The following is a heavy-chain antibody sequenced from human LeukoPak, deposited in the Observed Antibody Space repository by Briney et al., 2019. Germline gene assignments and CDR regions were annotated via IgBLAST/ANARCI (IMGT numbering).Heavy chain of an antibody. Sequence: GGSLRLSCAASGFTFSSYGMHWVRQAPGKGLEWVAFIRYDGSNKYYADSVKGRFTISRDNSKNTLYLQMNSLRAEDTAVYYCAKDNSSGYDFWSGYYGPFDYWGQGTLVTVSS. V-gene: IGHV3-30*02. CDR1: GFTFSSYG. CDR2: IRYDGSNK. J-gene: IGHJ4*02. CDR3: AKDNSSGYDFWSGYYGPFDY. D-gene: IGHD3-3*01.